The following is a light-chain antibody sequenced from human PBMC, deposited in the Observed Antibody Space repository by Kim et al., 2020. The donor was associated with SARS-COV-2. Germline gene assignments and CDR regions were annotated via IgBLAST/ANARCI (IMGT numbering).Light chain of an antibody. Sequence: NFMLTQPHSVSESPGKTVTISCTRSSGSIAINYVQWYQQRPGSAPTTVIYKDNQRPSGVPDRFSGSIDSSSNSASLTISGLKTEDEADYYCQSYDATNRVFGGGTQLTVL. CDR1: SGSIAINY. J-gene: IGLJ3*02. V-gene: IGLV6-57*03. CDR3: QSYDATNRV. CDR2: KDN.